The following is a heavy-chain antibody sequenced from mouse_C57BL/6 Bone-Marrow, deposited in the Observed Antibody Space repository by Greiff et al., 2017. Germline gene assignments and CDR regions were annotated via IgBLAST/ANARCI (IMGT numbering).Heavy chain of an antibody. CDR2: IWSGGNT. Sequence: QVQLQQSGPGLVQPSQSLSITCTVPGFSLTSYGVHWVRQSPGKGLEWLGVIWSGGNTDYNAAFISRLSISKDNSKSQVFFKMNSLQADDTAIYYCASLLYPYAMDDWGQGTSVTVSS. CDR3: ASLLYPYAMDD. D-gene: IGHD2-1*01. V-gene: IGHV2-2*01. J-gene: IGHJ4*01. CDR1: GFSLTSYG.